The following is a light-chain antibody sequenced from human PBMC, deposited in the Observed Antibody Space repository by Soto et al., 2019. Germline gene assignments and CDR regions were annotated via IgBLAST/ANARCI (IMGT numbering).Light chain of an antibody. J-gene: IGLJ2*01. Sequence: QSALTQPASVSGSPGQSMTISCTGTSSDVGSGNFVSWFQQHPGQAPKLMIYEVTNRPPGVSYRCSGSKSVNTASLTISGLQAEDEADYYCSSFTTTNTLVFGGGTKLTVL. CDR3: SSFTTTNTLV. CDR1: SSDVGSGNF. CDR2: EVT. V-gene: IGLV2-14*01.